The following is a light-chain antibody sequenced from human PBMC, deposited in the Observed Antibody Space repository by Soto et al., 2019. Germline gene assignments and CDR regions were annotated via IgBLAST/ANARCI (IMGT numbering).Light chain of an antibody. V-gene: IGLV2-23*03. CDR2: EGS. Sequence: QSALTQPASVSGSPGQSITISCTGTSSDVGSYNLVSWYQQHPGKAPKLMIYEGSKRPSGVSNRFSGSKSGNTASLTISGLQAEDEADYYCCSYAVSSTFKVFGGRTKLTVL. CDR3: CSYAVSSTFKV. J-gene: IGLJ2*01. CDR1: SSDVGSYNL.